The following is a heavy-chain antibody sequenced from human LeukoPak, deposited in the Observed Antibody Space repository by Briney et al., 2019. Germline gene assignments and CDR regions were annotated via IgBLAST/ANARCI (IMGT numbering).Heavy chain of an antibody. CDR2: IYYSGST. J-gene: IGHJ4*02. V-gene: IGHV4-59*01. Sequence: SETLSLTCTVSGGSISSYYWSWIRQPPGKGLEWIGYIYYSGSTNYNPSLKSRVTISVDTSKNQFSLKLSSVTAADTAVYYCARRTYFYDSSGYYFDYWGQGTLVTVSS. CDR1: GGSISSYY. CDR3: ARRTYFYDSSGYYFDY. D-gene: IGHD3-22*01.